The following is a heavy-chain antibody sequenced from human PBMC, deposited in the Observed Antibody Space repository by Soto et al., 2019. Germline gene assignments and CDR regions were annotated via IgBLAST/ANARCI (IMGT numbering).Heavy chain of an antibody. D-gene: IGHD6-19*01. CDR3: ARRYGWLYFDY. CDR1: GDSISSSNYF. Sequence: QLQLQESGPGLVKPWETRSLTCTVSGDSISSSNYFWGWIRQPPGKGLEWIGTIFYSGSTYYNPSLKSRVTISVDTSKNQFSLRLISVTAADTALYYCARRYGWLYFDYWGQGSLVTVSS. V-gene: IGHV4-39*01. CDR2: IFYSGST. J-gene: IGHJ4*02.